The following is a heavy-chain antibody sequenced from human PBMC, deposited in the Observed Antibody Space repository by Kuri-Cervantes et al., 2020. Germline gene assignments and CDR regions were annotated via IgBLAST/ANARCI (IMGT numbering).Heavy chain of an antibody. D-gene: IGHD2-8*01. CDR3: ARVKSVIMAQHFDY. CDR1: GYTFSGYY. CDR2: INPNSGGT. V-gene: IGHV1-2*02. J-gene: IGHJ4*02. Sequence: ASVKVSCKASGYTFSGYYMHWVRQAPGQGLEWMGWINPNSGGTNYAQKFQGRVTMTRDTSISTAYMELSRLRSDDTAVYYCARVKSVIMAQHFDYWGQGTLVTVSS.